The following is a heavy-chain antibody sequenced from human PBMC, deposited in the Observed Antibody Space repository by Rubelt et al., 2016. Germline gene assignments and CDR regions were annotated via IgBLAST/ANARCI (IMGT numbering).Heavy chain of an antibody. CDR2: GST. J-gene: IGHJ4*02. V-gene: IGHV4-39*07. D-gene: IGHD2-15*01. CDR3: ASTLGLVLVVAA. Sequence: GSTYYNPSLKSRVTISVDTSKNQFSLKLSSVTAADTAVYYCASTLGLVLVVAAWGQGTLVTVSS.